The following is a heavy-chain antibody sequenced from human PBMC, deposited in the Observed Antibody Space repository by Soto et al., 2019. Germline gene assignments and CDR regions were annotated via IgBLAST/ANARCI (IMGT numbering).Heavy chain of an antibody. CDR2: IYYSGST. D-gene: IGHD3-22*01. V-gene: IGHV4-30-4*01. CDR1: GGSISSGDYY. Sequence: SETLSLTCTVSGGSISSGDYYWSWIRQPPGKGLEWIGYIYYSGSTYYNPSLKSRVTISVDTSKNQFSLKLSSVTATDTAVYYCARDGGPREYYYDSSGHRAFDIWGQGTMVTVSS. CDR3: ARDGGPREYYYDSSGHRAFDI. J-gene: IGHJ3*02.